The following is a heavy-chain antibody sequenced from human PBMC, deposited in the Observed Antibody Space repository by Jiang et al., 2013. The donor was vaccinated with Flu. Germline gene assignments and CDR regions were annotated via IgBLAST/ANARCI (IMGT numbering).Heavy chain of an antibody. CDR1: GFTFSSYG. V-gene: IGHV3-30*03. Sequence: VQLLESGGGVVQPGRSLRLSCAASGFTFSSYGMHWVRQAPGKGLEWVAVISYDGSNKYYADSVKGRFTISRDNAKNSLYLQMNSLRVEDTAVYYCARAHESGGSHDTYYYYGMDVWGQGTTVTVSS. CDR3: ARAHESGGSHDTYYYYGMDV. CDR2: ISYDGSNK. J-gene: IGHJ6*02. D-gene: IGHD2-15*01.